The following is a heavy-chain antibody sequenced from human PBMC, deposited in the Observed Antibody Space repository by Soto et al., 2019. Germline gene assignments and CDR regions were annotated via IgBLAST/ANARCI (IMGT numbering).Heavy chain of an antibody. CDR2: ISYDGSNK. V-gene: IGHV3-30*18. CDR3: AKENWNYRPFDY. Sequence: QVQLVESGGGVVQPGRSLRLSCAASGFTFSSYGMHWVRQAPGKGLEWVAVISYDGSNKYYADSVKGRFTISRDNSKNPLYLQMNSLRAEDTAVYYCAKENWNYRPFDYWGQGTLVTVSS. CDR1: GFTFSSYG. D-gene: IGHD1-7*01. J-gene: IGHJ4*02.